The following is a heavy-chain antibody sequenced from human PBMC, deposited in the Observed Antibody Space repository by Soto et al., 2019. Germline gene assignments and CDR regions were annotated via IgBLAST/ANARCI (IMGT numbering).Heavy chain of an antibody. Sequence: PGGSLRLSCAASGFTFSSYGMHWVRQAPGKGLEWVAVIWYDGSNKYYADSVKGRFTISRDNSKNTLYLQMNSLRAEDTAVYYCARDDQTYYYGSGSYSDYGMDVWGQGTTVTVSS. CDR1: GFTFSSYG. CDR3: ARDDQTYYYGSGSYSDYGMDV. J-gene: IGHJ6*02. D-gene: IGHD3-10*01. CDR2: IWYDGSNK. V-gene: IGHV3-33*01.